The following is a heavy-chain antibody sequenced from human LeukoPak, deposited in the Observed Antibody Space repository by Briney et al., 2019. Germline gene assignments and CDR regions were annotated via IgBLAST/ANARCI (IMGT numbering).Heavy chain of an antibody. CDR1: GFSFRSYW. CDR2: INSDGSST. V-gene: IGHV3-74*01. J-gene: IGHJ4*02. D-gene: IGHD6-6*01. CDR3: ARESSEGAHKAFDY. Sequence: GGSLRLSCAASGFSFRSYWMHWVRRAPGKGLVWVSRINSDGSSTSYADSVKGRFTISRDNAKNTLYLQMNSLRAEDTAVYYCARESSEGAHKAFDYWGQGTLVTVSS.